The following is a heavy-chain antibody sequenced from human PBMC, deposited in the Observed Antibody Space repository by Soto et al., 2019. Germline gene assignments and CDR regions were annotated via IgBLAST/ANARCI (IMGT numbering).Heavy chain of an antibody. J-gene: IGHJ5*02. Sequence: QVQLVQSGAEVKKPGSSVKVSCKASGGTFSSYAISWVRQAPGQGLEWMGGIIPIFGTANYAQKFQGSVTMTADESTSSAYMELSSMRSEETAVYYCARAGDYYDSSGYYYWFDPWGQGTMVTVSS. CDR2: IIPIFGTA. V-gene: IGHV1-69*01. CDR3: ARAGDYYDSSGYYYWFDP. D-gene: IGHD3-22*01. CDR1: GGTFSSYA.